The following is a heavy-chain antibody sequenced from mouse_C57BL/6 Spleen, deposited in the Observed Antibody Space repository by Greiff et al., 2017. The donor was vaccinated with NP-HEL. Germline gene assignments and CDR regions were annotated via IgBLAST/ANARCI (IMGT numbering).Heavy chain of an antibody. CDR2: IYPGDGDT. CDR1: GYAFSSYW. D-gene: IGHD2-14*01. Sequence: QVQLKQSGAELVKPGASVKISCKASGYAFSSYWMNWVKQRPGKGLEWIGQIYPGDGDTNYNGKFKGKATMTEDKSSSTAYMQLSSLTSEDSAVYFCARSGGTTPFAYWGQGTLVTVSA. CDR3: ARSGGTTPFAY. J-gene: IGHJ3*01. V-gene: IGHV1-80*01.